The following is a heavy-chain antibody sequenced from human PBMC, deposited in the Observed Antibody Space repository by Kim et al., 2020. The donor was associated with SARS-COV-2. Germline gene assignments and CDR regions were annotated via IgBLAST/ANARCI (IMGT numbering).Heavy chain of an antibody. D-gene: IGHD6-19*01. V-gene: IGHV4-61*02. J-gene: IGHJ4*02. CDR1: GGSISSGSYY. CDR2: IYTSGST. Sequence: SETLSLTCTVSGGSISSGSYYWSWIRQSAGKGLEWIGRIYTSGSTNYNPSLKSRVTISVDTSKNQFSLKLSSVTAADTAVYYCARELPHRIAVAGYFDYWGQGTLVTVSS. CDR3: ARELPHRIAVAGYFDY.